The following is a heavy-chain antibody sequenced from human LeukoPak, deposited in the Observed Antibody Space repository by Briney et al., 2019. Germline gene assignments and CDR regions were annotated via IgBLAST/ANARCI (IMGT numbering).Heavy chain of an antibody. Sequence: ASVKVSCKASGYTFTSYDINWVRQATGQGLEWMGWINPNSGGTNYAQKFQGRVTMTRDTSISTAYMELSRLRSDDTAVYYCARAETLAYCGGDCYSSFLLFDYWGQGTLVTVSS. D-gene: IGHD2-21*01. V-gene: IGHV1-2*02. CDR1: GYTFTSYD. CDR3: ARAETLAYCGGDCYSSFLLFDY. J-gene: IGHJ4*02. CDR2: INPNSGGT.